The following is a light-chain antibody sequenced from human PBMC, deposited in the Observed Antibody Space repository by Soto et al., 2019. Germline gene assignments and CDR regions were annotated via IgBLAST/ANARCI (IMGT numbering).Light chain of an antibody. Sequence: QSVLTQPASVSGSPGQSITISCTETSSDVGGYNYVSWYQQHPAKAPKVMIYDVSNRPSGVSNRFSGSKSGNTASLTISGRQAEDEADYYCYAYTSSSTYVLGTGTKLTVL. CDR2: DVS. J-gene: IGLJ1*01. CDR1: SSDVGGYNY. CDR3: YAYTSSSTYV. V-gene: IGLV2-14*03.